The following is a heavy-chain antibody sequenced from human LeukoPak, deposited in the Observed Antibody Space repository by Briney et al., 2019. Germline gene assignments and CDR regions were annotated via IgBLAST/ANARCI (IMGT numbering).Heavy chain of an antibody. CDR2: ISGSGGST. J-gene: IGHJ4*02. CDR3: AKSIAVAFYS. V-gene: IGHV3-23*01. CDR1: GFTLNYYA. D-gene: IGHD6-19*01. Sequence: PGGSLRLSCAASGFTLNYYAMSWVRQAPGKGLEWVPAISGSGGSTYYADSVKGRLTISRDNSKNTLSLQMNSVRAEDTAVYYCAKSIAVAFYSWGQGTLVTVSS.